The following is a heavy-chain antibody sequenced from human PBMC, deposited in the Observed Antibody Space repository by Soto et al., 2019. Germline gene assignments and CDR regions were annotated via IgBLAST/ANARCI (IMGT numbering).Heavy chain of an antibody. CDR1: GFTFDDYA. J-gene: IGHJ4*02. CDR2: INWNSGSI. V-gene: IGHV3-9*01. D-gene: IGHD3-10*01. CDR3: AKFRITMVRGVTIDS. Sequence: GGSLRLSCAASGFTFDDYAMHWVRQVPGEGLEWVSGINWNSGSIGYADSVKGRFTISRDNSKNTLYVQMNSLRAEDTAIYYCAKFRITMVRGVTIDSWGQGTLVTVSS.